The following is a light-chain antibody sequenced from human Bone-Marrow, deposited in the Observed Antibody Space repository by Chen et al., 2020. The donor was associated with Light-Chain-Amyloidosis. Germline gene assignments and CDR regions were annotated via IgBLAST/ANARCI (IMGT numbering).Light chain of an antibody. Sequence: EIVLTQSPATLSLSPGETATLSCRASQSVARYLAWSQRKPGQAPRLLIYEASNRATGIPARFSGSGSWTDFTLTISSLEPEDFAVYYCLQRSDRPPLTFGGGTKVEIK. J-gene: IGKJ4*01. CDR2: EAS. V-gene: IGKV3-11*01. CDR1: QSVARY. CDR3: LQRSDRPPLT.